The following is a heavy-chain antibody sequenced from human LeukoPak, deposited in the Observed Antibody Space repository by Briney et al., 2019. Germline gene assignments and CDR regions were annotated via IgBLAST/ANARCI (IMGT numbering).Heavy chain of an antibody. CDR1: GGTFSSYA. D-gene: IGHD5-18*01. CDR2: IIPIFGTA. V-gene: IGHV1-69*01. Sequence: SVKVSCKASGGTFSSYAISWVRQAPGQGLEWMGGIIPIFGTANYAQKFQGRVTITADESTSTAYMELSSLRSEDTAVYYCARDTAEVRYYYMDVWGKGITVTVSS. J-gene: IGHJ6*03. CDR3: ARDTAEVRYYYMDV.